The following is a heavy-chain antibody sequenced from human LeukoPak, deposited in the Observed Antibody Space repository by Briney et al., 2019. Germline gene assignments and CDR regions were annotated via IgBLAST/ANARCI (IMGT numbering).Heavy chain of an antibody. CDR3: ARQARGYCSSTSCYLGPDY. Sequence: GESLKISCKGSGFSFTSYWIAWVRQMPGKGLEWMGIIYPGDSDTRYSPSFQGQVTISADKSISTAYLQWSSLKASDTAMYYCARQARGYCSSTSCYLGPDYWGQGTLVTASS. CDR1: GFSFTSYW. J-gene: IGHJ4*02. CDR2: IYPGDSDT. V-gene: IGHV5-51*01. D-gene: IGHD2-2*01.